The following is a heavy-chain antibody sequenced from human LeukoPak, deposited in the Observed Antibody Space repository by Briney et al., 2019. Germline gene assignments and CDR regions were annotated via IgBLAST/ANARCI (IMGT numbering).Heavy chain of an antibody. Sequence: PSETLSLTCAVYGGSFSGYYWSWIRQPPGKGLEWIGEINHSGSTNYNPSLKSRVTISVDTSKNQFSLKLSSVTAAGTAVYYCARALRGYFDYWGQGTLVTVSS. CDR2: INHSGST. D-gene: IGHD3-9*01. V-gene: IGHV4-34*01. CDR1: GGSFSGYY. J-gene: IGHJ4*02. CDR3: ARALRGYFDY.